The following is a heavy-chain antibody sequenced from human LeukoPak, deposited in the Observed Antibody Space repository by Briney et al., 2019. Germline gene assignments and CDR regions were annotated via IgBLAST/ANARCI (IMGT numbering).Heavy chain of an antibody. CDR1: GFTFSNST. V-gene: IGHV3-21*01. Sequence: NPGGSLRLSCAASGFTFSNSTMNWVRQTPEKGLEWVSSISSSSTFIYYADSVKGRFTISRDNAKNSLYLQMNSLRAEDTAVYFCAVHSSGYYYYYMDVWGKGTTVTVSS. CDR3: AVHSSGYYYYYMDV. CDR2: ISSSSTFI. D-gene: IGHD6-19*01. J-gene: IGHJ6*03.